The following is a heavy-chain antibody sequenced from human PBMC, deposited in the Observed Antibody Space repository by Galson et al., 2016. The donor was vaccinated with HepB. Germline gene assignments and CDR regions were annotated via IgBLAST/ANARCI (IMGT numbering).Heavy chain of an antibody. V-gene: IGHV1-69*13. CDR2: IIPMFGTR. CDR3: AKLSRSQDIEVVVDAPHFDY. D-gene: IGHD2-15*01. CDR1: GGNFNNYA. J-gene: IGHJ4*02. Sequence: SVKVSCKASGGNFNNYAISWVRQAPGQGLEWMGGIIPMFGTRSYARKFQGRVTITADESTTTAYMELSSLRSDDTAVYYCAKLSRSQDIEVVVDAPHFDYWGRGTLVTVSS.